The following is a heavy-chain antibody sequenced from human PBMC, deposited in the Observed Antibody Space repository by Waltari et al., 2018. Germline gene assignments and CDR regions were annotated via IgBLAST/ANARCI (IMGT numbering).Heavy chain of an antibody. CDR1: GFAFTSCS. CDR3: ARFTDGRRPAADRFDS. D-gene: IGHD2-2*01. J-gene: IGHJ4*02. V-gene: IGHV3-30*02. CDR2: IRYDESSK. Sequence: QVQLVESGGGVVQPGGSLRLSCAASGFAFTSCSMPWCRQATGKGLEWVSFIRYDESSKYYADSVKGRFTISRDNSKNTVYLQMNSLRDEDTAVYYCARFTDGRRPAADRFDSWSQGTLVTVSS.